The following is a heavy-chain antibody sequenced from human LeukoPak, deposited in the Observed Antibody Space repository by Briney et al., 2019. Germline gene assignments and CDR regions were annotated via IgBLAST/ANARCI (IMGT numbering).Heavy chain of an antibody. V-gene: IGHV1-69*13. J-gene: IGHJ4*02. D-gene: IGHD3-10*01. CDR2: IIPIFGTA. Sequence: SVKVTCKASGGTFSSYAISWVRQAPGQGLEWMGGIIPIFGTANYAQKFQGRVTITADESTSTAYMELSSLRSEDTAVYYCARLWFGEILFDYWGQGTLVTVSS. CDR1: GGTFSSYA. CDR3: ARLWFGEILFDY.